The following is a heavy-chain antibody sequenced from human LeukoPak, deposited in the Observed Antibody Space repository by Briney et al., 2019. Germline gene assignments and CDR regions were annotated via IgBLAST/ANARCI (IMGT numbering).Heavy chain of an antibody. V-gene: IGHV3-7*01. CDR3: AELGITMIGGV. Sequence: GGSLRLSCAASGFTFSSYWMSWVRQAPGKGLEWVANIKQDGSEKYYVDSVKGRFTISRDNVKNSLYLQMNSLRAEDTAVYYCAELGITMIGGVWGKGTTVTISS. CDR1: GFTFSSYW. CDR2: IKQDGSEK. J-gene: IGHJ6*04. D-gene: IGHD3-10*02.